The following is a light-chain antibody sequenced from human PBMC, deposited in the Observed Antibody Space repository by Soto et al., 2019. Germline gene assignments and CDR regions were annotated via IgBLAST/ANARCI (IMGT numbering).Light chain of an antibody. J-gene: IGLJ3*02. Sequence: QSALTQPASVSGSPGPSITISCTGTSSDVGGYNYVSWYQQHPGKAPKLMIYEVSNRPSGVSDRFSGSRSGNTASLTISGLQAEDESDYYCISYTSSSTWVFGGGTKVTVL. CDR1: SSDVGGYNY. CDR2: EVS. V-gene: IGLV2-14*01. CDR3: ISYTSSSTWV.